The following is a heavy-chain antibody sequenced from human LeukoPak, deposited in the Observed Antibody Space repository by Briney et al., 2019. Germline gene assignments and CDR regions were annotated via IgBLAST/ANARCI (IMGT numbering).Heavy chain of an antibody. D-gene: IGHD2-2*01. CDR3: AKGGLGCSSTSCFDY. V-gene: IGHV3-23*01. CDR2: VSGSGGST. Sequence: AGGFLRLSCAVSGFTYSNYAMTWVRQAPGKGLEWVSSVSGSGGSTYYADSVKGRFTISRDNSKNTLYLQMNSLRAEDTAVYYCAKGGLGCSSTSCFDYWGQGTLVTVSS. J-gene: IGHJ4*02. CDR1: GFTYSNYA.